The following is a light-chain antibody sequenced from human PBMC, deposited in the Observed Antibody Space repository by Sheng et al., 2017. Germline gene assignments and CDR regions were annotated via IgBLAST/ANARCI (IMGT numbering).Light chain of an antibody. V-gene: IGKV1-5*03. CDR2: KAS. CDR3: QQYSDDWS. CDR1: QNIRIW. Sequence: IQMTQSHSTLSASVGDRVTITCRASQNIRIWLAWYQQKPGKAPKVLIYKASNLESGVPSRFSGGGSGTQFTLTISNLQPDDFATYYCQQYSDDWSFGQGTKVENK. J-gene: IGKJ1*01.